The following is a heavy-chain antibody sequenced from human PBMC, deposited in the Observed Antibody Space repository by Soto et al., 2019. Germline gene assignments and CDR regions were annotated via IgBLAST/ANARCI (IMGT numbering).Heavy chain of an antibody. CDR3: ARLVVAATPSYYYYYMDV. V-gene: IGHV1-18*01. CDR1: GYTFTSYG. CDR2: ISAYNCNT. J-gene: IGHJ6*03. Sequence: QVQLVQSGAEVKKPGASVKVSCKASGYTFTSYGISWVRQAPGQGLEWMGWISAYNCNTNYAQKLQGRVTMTTDTSTSTAYMELRSLRSDDTAVYYCARLVVAATPSYYYYYMDVWGKGTTVTVSS. D-gene: IGHD2-15*01.